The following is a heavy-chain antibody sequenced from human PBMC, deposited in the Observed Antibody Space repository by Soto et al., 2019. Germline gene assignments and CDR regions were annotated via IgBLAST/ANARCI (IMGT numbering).Heavy chain of an antibody. V-gene: IGHV2-5*02. CDR2: MYWDDDK. CDR3: AHRVLRTVFGLVTTTAIYFDF. CDR1: GFSLTTSGGG. J-gene: IGHJ4*02. D-gene: IGHD3-3*01. Sequence: QITLNESGPTVVRPTETLTLTCRFSGFSLTTSGGGGGWIRQSPGKAPEWLALMYWDDDKRYSASLKSRLTITKDTSKNQVVLTVSDLDPTDTATYYCAHRVLRTVFGLVTTTAIYFDFWGQGTPVAVSS.